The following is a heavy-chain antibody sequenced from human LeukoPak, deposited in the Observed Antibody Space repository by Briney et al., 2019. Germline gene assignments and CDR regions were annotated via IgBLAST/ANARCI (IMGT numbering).Heavy chain of an antibody. D-gene: IGHD3-10*01. CDR3: ARGGNGSGRPLDY. CDR1: GGSFSGYY. CDR2: INHSGST. Sequence: PSETLSLTCAVYGGSFSGYYWSWIRQPPGKGLEWIGEINHSGSTNYNPSLKSRVTISVDTSKNQFSLKLSSVTAADTAVYYCARGGNGSGRPLDYWGQGTLVTVSS. V-gene: IGHV4-34*01. J-gene: IGHJ4*02.